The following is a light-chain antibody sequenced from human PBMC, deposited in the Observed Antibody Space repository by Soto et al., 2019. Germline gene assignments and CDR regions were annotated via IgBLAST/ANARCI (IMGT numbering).Light chain of an antibody. Sequence: SYELTQPPSVSVSPGQTASITCSGDKLGDKYACWYQQKPGQSPVLVTYQDSKRPSGIPERFSGSNSGNTATLTISGTQAMDEADYYCQAWDSLVVFGGGTKLTVL. CDR3: QAWDSLVV. CDR1: KLGDKY. V-gene: IGLV3-1*01. CDR2: QDS. J-gene: IGLJ2*01.